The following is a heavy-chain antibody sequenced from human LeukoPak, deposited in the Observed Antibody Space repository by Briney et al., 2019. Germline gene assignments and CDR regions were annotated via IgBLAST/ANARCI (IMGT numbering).Heavy chain of an antibody. CDR2: INAGGRT. V-gene: IGHV4-4*07. J-gene: IGHJ4*02. Sequence: SETLSLTCIVSGGSISSYYWSWIRQPAGKGLEWIGRINAGGRTNYNPSLKSRATMSVDTSKNQFSLKVNSVTAADTAVYYCAREYGDFDYWGQGTLVTVSS. CDR1: GGSISSYY. D-gene: IGHD2-21*01. CDR3: AREYGDFDY.